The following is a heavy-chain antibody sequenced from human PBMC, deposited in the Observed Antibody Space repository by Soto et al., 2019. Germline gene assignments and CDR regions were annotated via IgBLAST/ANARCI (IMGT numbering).Heavy chain of an antibody. CDR1: GYTFTSHG. CDR2: VSGYNGNT. J-gene: IGHJ4*02. Sequence: QLVQSGAEVKKPGASVKVSCKASGYTFTSHGISWLRQAPGQGLEWMGWVSGYNGNTNYAQKFQGRVTMTTDTSTTTAYMELRSLTSDDTAVYYCARDLGATVSYWGQGTLVTVSS. V-gene: IGHV1-18*01. CDR3: ARDLGATVSY. D-gene: IGHD3-16*01.